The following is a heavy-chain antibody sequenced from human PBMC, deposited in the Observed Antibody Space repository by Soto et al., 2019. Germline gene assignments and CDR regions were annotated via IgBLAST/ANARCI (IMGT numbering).Heavy chain of an antibody. D-gene: IGHD1-26*01. CDR2: ISGSGGST. J-gene: IGHJ4*02. CDR3: ARAKPGSYQYYFEY. V-gene: IGHV3-23*01. CDR1: VCTFSSYA. Sequence: VGSLRLSCASSVCTFSSYAMSCVRHSPGKGLEWVSAISGSGGSTYYADSVKGRFTISRDNSKNTLYLQMNSLRAEDTAVYYCARAKPGSYQYYFEYLGQGTLDNVSS.